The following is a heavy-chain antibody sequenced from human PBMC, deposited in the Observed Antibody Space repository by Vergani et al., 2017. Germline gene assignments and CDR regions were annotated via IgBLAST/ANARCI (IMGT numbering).Heavy chain of an antibody. J-gene: IGHJ4*02. CDR3: ARMRSMTGYSGGYFDY. D-gene: IGHD3-9*01. CDR2: INPSGGST. Sequence: QVQLVQSGAEVKKPGASVKVSCKASGYTFTSYYMHWVRQAPGQGLEWMGIINPSGGSTSYAQKFQGRVTMTRDTSTSTVYMELSSLRSEDTAVYYCARMRSMTGYSGGYFDYWGQGTLVTVSS. CDR1: GYTFTSYY. V-gene: IGHV1-46*01.